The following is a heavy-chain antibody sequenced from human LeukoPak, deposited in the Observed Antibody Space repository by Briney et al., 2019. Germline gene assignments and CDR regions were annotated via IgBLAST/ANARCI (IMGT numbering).Heavy chain of an antibody. Sequence: PGGSLRLSCAASGFTFSGFGLHWVRQAPGKGLEWVAVISYDGSNKHYADSVKGRFTVSRDNSKNTLYLQMNSLRAEDTAVYYCAKGVDGYFDYWGQGTLVTVSS. CDR2: ISYDGSNK. V-gene: IGHV3-30*18. J-gene: IGHJ4*02. CDR3: AKGVDGYFDY. CDR1: GFTFSGFG. D-gene: IGHD2-15*01.